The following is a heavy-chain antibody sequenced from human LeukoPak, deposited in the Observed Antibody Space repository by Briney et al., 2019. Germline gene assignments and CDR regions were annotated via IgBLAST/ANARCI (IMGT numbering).Heavy chain of an antibody. Sequence: GGSLRLSCAASGFTFSSYAMSWVRQAPGKGLEWVSAISGSGGSTYYADSVKGRFTISRDNSRNTLYLQMNSLRAEDTAVYYCAKATLRTTVVKGVLDYWGQGTLVTVSS. CDR1: GFTFSSYA. V-gene: IGHV3-23*01. CDR2: ISGSGGST. J-gene: IGHJ4*02. D-gene: IGHD4-23*01. CDR3: AKATLRTTVVKGVLDY.